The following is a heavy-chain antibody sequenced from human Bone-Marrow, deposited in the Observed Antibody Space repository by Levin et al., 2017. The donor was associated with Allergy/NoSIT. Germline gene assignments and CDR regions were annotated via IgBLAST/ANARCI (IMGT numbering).Heavy chain of an antibody. CDR1: GYTFTDYF. V-gene: IGHV1-2*02. CDR3: ARISSAAFDM. J-gene: IGHJ3*02. Sequence: KAGESLKISCKASGYTFTDYFIHWVRLAPGQGLEWMGWINPNSGDTDSSQNFQGTVTMTRDTSISTAYMEVTSLTSNDTALYYRARISSAAFDMWGQGTVVTVSS. D-gene: IGHD6-19*01. CDR2: INPNSGDT.